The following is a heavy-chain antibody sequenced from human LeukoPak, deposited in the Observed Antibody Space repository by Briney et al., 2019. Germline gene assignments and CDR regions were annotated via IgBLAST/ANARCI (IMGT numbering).Heavy chain of an antibody. Sequence: ASVKVSCMPSVYTFTGYYMHWVRPAPRQGLECMGWINPNSGGTNYAQKFQGWVTMTRDTSISTAYMELSRLRSDDTAVYYCARDRPIAAAGLANYYYYGMDVWGKGTTVTVSS. CDR2: INPNSGGT. J-gene: IGHJ6*04. CDR1: VYTFTGYY. V-gene: IGHV1-2*04. D-gene: IGHD6-13*01. CDR3: ARDRPIAAAGLANYYYYGMDV.